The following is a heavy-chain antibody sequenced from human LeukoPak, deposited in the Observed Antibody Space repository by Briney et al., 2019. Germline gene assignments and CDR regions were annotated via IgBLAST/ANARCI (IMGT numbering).Heavy chain of an antibody. V-gene: IGHV3-21*01. D-gene: IGHD1-26*01. Sequence: GGSLRLSCAASGFTFSSYWMSWVRQAPGKALEWVSSITSSGAYIFYADSVRGRFTISRDNAKDSLYLQMNSLGPEDTAVYYCARDPYSGNYGNYYYYYMDVWGKGTTVTISS. J-gene: IGHJ6*03. CDR3: ARDPYSGNYGNYYYYYMDV. CDR2: ITSSGAYI. CDR1: GFTFSSYW.